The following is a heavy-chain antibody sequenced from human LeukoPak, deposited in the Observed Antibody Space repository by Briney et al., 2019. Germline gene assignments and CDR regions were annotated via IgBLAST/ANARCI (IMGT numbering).Heavy chain of an antibody. CDR1: GYTFTSYG. Sequence: SVKVSCKASGYTFTSYGISWVRQAPGQGLEWMGGIIPIFGTANYAQKFQGRVTITADESTSTAYMELSSLRSEDTAVYYCARSHNWNEGYMDVWGKGTTVTVSS. D-gene: IGHD1-1*01. V-gene: IGHV1-69*13. J-gene: IGHJ6*03. CDR2: IIPIFGTA. CDR3: ARSHNWNEGYMDV.